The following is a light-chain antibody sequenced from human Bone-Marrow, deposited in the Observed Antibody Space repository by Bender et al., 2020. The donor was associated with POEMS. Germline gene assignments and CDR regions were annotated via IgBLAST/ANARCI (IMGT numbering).Light chain of an antibody. Sequence: QSALTQPPSASGSPGQSITIYCTGTSSDVDVYNYVSWYQQHPGKAPKLLIYEVSTRPSGVSNRFSGSKSGNTASLTISGLQAEDEADYFCSSYTSISTLEVLFGGGTKLTVL. CDR3: SSYTSISTLEVL. CDR1: SSDVDVYNY. J-gene: IGLJ2*01. V-gene: IGLV2-14*01. CDR2: EVS.